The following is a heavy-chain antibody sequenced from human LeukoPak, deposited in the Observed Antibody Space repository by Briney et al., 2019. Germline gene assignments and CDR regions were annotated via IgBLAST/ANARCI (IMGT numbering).Heavy chain of an antibody. CDR2: IIPIFGTA. J-gene: IGHJ6*03. V-gene: IGHV1-69*05. CDR3: ARDAGRTPDLYYYYYIDV. CDR1: GGTFSSYA. D-gene: IGHD2-15*01. Sequence: ASVKVSCKASGGTFSSYAISWMRQAPGQGLEWMGRIIPIFGTANYAQKFHGRVTITTDESTSTAYMELSSLRSEDTAVYYCARDAGRTPDLYYYYYIDVWGKGTTVTVSS.